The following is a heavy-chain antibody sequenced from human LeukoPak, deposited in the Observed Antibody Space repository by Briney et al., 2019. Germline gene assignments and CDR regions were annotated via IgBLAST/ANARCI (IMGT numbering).Heavy chain of an antibody. D-gene: IGHD3-10*02. V-gene: IGHV3-48*03. CDR2: ISSSGSTI. CDR3: AELGITMIGGV. CDR1: GFTFSSYE. J-gene: IGHJ6*04. Sequence: QPGRSLRLSCAASGFTFSSYEMNWVRQAPGKGLEWVSYISSSGSTIYYADSVKGRFTISRDNAKNSLYLQMNSLRAEDTAVYYCAELGITMIGGVWGKGTTVTIYS.